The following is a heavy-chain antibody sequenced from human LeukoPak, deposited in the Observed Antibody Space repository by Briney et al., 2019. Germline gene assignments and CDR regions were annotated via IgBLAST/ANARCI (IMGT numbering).Heavy chain of an antibody. Sequence: SETLSLTCTVSGGSISSYYWSWIRQPPGKRLEWIAYISDIGSINYNPSLKSRVTISLGTSKNQFSLKLSSVTAADTAVYYCAGHHPRNTVDFWGQGTLVTVSS. J-gene: IGHJ4*02. V-gene: IGHV4-59*08. CDR1: GGSISSYY. D-gene: IGHD2-8*02. CDR2: ISDIGSI. CDR3: AGHHPRNTVDF.